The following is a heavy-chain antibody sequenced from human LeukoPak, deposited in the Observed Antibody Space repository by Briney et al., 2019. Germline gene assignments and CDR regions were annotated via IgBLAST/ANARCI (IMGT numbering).Heavy chain of an antibody. CDR1: GFTFSTYG. CDR2: IANDGITT. J-gene: IGHJ6*03. Sequence: PGGSLRLSCIASGFTFSTYGTHWVRQAAGKGLEWVAVIANDGITTYYADSVKGRFTIPRDNSKNTLYLQMNSLRAEDTAVYYCAKDGAITPYYYYYYMDVWGKGTTVTISS. CDR3: AKDGAITPYYYYYYMDV. V-gene: IGHV3-30*18. D-gene: IGHD3-16*01.